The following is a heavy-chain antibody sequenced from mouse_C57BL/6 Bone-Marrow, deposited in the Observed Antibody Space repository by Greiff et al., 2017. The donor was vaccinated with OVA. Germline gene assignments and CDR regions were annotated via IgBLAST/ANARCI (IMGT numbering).Heavy chain of an antibody. D-gene: IGHD1-1*01. J-gene: IGHJ2*01. CDR1: GFNIKDDY. Sequence: VQLKESGAELVRPGASVKLSCTASGFNIKDDYMHWVKQRPEQGLEWIGWIDPENGDTEYASKFQGKATITADTSSNTAYLQLSSLTSEDSAVYYCARLVLRENYWGQGTTLTVSS. CDR3: ARLVLRENY. CDR2: IDPENGDT. V-gene: IGHV14-4*01.